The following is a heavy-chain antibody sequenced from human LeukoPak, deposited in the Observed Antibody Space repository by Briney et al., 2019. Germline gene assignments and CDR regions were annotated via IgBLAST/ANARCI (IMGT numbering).Heavy chain of an antibody. D-gene: IGHD4/OR15-4a*01. J-gene: IGHJ4*02. Sequence: GGSLRLSCAASGFTFSSYAMSWVRQAPGKGLEWVSGNSGSGGSTNYAEYVKGRFTISRDNSKNTLYLQMNSLRAEDTAVYYCAKDGINALTYYFDCWGQGNLVTVSS. V-gene: IGHV3-23*01. CDR1: GFTFSSYA. CDR2: NSGSGGST. CDR3: AKDGINALTYYFDC.